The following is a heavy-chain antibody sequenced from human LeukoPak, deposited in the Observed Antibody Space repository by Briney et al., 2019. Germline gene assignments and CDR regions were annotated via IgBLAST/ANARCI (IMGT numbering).Heavy chain of an antibody. CDR2: INPSGGTT. CDR1: GYTFTSYY. J-gene: IGHJ4*02. CDR3: ARSLTGYYDSSGF. V-gene: IGHV1-46*01. Sequence: ASVKVSCKASGYTFTSYYMHWVRQAPGQGLEWMGIINPSGGTTSYAQKFQGRVTMTRDTSTSTIYMELSSLRSEDTAVYYCARSLTGYYDSSGFWGQGTLVTVPS. D-gene: IGHD3-22*01.